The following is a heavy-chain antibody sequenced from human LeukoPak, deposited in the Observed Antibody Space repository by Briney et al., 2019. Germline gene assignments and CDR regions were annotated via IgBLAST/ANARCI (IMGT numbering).Heavy chain of an antibody. D-gene: IGHD3-22*01. V-gene: IGHV3-49*03. CDR3: TRDVDSSGYYYVPYYYYGMDV. J-gene: IGHJ6*02. CDR1: GFTFGDYA. Sequence: PGGSLRLSCTASGFTFGDYAMSWFRQAPGKGLEWVGFIRSKAYGGTTEYAASVKGRFTISRDDSKSIAYLQMNSLKTEDTAVYYCTRDVDSSGYYYVPYYYYGMDVWGQGTTVTVSS. CDR2: IRSKAYGGTT.